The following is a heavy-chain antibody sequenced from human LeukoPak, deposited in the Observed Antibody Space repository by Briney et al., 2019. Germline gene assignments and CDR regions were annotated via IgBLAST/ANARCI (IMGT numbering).Heavy chain of an antibody. CDR1: GYTFTGYY. J-gene: IGHJ5*02. CDR2: INPNSGGT. Sequence: ASVKASCKASGYTFTGYYMHWVRQAPGQGLEWMGWINPNSGGTNYAQKFQGRVTMTRDTSISTAYMELSRLRSDDTAVYYCARDSSGFGINWFDPWGQGTLVTVSS. V-gene: IGHV1-2*02. D-gene: IGHD6-19*01. CDR3: ARDSSGFGINWFDP.